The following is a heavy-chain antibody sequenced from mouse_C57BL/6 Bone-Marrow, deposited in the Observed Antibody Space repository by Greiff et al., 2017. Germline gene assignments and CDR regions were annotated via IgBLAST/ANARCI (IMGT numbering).Heavy chain of an antibody. J-gene: IGHJ3*01. D-gene: IGHD1-1*01. CDR2: IDPSDSYT. CDR3: ARGGYYGSSYGFAY. CDR1: GYTFTSYW. V-gene: IGHV1-59*01. Sequence: QVQLQQPGAELVRPGTSVKLSCKASGYTFTSYWMHWVKQRPGQGLEWIGVIDPSDSYTNYNQKFKGKATLTVDTSSSTAYMQLSSLTSEDSAVYYCARGGYYGSSYGFAYWGQGTLVTVSA.